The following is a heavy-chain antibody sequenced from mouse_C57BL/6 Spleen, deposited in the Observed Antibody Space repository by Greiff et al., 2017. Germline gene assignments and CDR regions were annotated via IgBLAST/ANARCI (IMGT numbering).Heavy chain of an antibody. D-gene: IGHD2-3*01. J-gene: IGHJ3*01. CDR2: IDPETGGT. CDR1: GYTFTDYE. V-gene: IGHV1-15*01. Sequence: LQESGAELVRPGASVTLSCKASGYTFTDYEMHWVKQTPVHGLEWIGAIDPETGGTAYNQKFKGKAILTADKSSSTAYMELRSLTSEDSAVYYCTRGVNYDGYYTWFAYWGQGTLVTVSA. CDR3: TRGVNYDGYYTWFAY.